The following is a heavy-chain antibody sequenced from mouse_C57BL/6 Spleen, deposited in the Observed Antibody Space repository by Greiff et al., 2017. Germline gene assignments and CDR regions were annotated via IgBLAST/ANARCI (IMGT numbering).Heavy chain of an antibody. J-gene: IGHJ3*01. CDR2: IHPNSGST. Sequence: VQLQQPGAELVKPGASVKLSCKASGYTFTSYWMHWVKQRPGQGLEWIGMIHPNSGSTNYNEKFKSKATLTVDKSSSTAYMQLSSLTSEDSAVYYCARDNYYGSSPLAYWGQGTLVTVSA. CDR1: GYTFTSYW. D-gene: IGHD1-1*01. V-gene: IGHV1-64*01. CDR3: ARDNYYGSSPLAY.